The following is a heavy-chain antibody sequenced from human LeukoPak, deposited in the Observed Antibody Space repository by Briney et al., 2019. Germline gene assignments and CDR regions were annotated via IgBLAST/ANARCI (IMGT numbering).Heavy chain of an antibody. D-gene: IGHD7-27*01. J-gene: IGHJ6*04. CDR2: INPNSGST. CDR1: GYTFTGYY. CDR3: ARDSKGTESGDYYYGMDV. V-gene: IGHV1-2*04. Sequence: ASVKVSCKASGYTFTGYYMHWVRQAPGQGLEWMGWINPNSGSTNYAQKFQGWVTMTRDTSISTAYMELSRLRSDDTAVYYCARDSKGTESGDYYYGMDVWGKGTTVTVSS.